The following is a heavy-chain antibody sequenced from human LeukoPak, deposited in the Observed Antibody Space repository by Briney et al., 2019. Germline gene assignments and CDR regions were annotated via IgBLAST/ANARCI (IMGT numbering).Heavy chain of an antibody. CDR1: GYTFTSYY. J-gene: IGHJ4*02. Sequence: ASVKVSCKASGYTFTSYYMHGVRHAPGQGVEWMAIINPSGGSTSYAQKFQGRVTMTRDMSTSTVYMELSSLRSEDTAVYYCAREGVYYDSSGYYDYWGQGTLVTVSS. D-gene: IGHD3-22*01. CDR3: AREGVYYDSSGYYDY. V-gene: IGHV1-46*01. CDR2: INPSGGST.